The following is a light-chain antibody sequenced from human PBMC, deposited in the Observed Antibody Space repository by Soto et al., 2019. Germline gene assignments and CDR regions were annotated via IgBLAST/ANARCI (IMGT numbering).Light chain of an antibody. CDR1: QILLHSNGYTY. CDR2: LGS. J-gene: IGKJ1*01. Sequence: DIVMTQSPLSLPVTPGEPASISCRSSQILLHSNGYTYLDWYLQKPGQSPQLLIYLGSNRASGVPDRFSGSGSGTDFTLSISSLEPEDSAVYYCQQYGSAPRTFGQRTKVDIK. CDR3: QQYGSAPRT. V-gene: IGKV2-28*01.